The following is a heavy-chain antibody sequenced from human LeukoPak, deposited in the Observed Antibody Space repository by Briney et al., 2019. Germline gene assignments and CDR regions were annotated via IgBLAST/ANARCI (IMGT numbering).Heavy chain of an antibody. J-gene: IGHJ4*02. Sequence: PSETLSLTCAVYGGSFSGYYWSWIRQPPGKGLEWIGEINHSGSTNYNPSLKSRVTISVDTSRNQFSLKLSSVTAADTAVYYCARLPYYYDSSGYYYFSFDYWGQGTLVTVSS. D-gene: IGHD3-22*01. CDR3: ARLPYYYDSSGYYYFSFDY. CDR1: GGSFSGYY. V-gene: IGHV4-34*01. CDR2: INHSGST.